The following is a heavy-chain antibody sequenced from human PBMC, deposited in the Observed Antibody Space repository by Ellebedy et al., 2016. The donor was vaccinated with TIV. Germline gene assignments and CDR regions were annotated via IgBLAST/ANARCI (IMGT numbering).Heavy chain of an antibody. D-gene: IGHD4-17*01. Sequence: MPSETLSLTCTVSGGSISSSSYYWGWIRQPPGKGLEWIGSIYYSGSTYYNPSLKSRVTISVDTSKNQFSLKLSSVTAADTAVYYCARQRTPTVTRPHWFDPWGQGTLVTVSS. CDR3: ARQRTPTVTRPHWFDP. CDR2: IYYSGST. CDR1: GGSISSSSYY. J-gene: IGHJ5*02. V-gene: IGHV4-39*01.